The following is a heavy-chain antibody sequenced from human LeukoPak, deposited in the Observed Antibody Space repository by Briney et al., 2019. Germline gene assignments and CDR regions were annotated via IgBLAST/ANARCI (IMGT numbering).Heavy chain of an antibody. CDR1: GGTFSSYA. D-gene: IGHD6-13*01. Sequence: SVKVSCKASGGTFSSYAISWVRQAPGQGLEWMGGIIPIFGTANYAQKFQGRVTITADESTSTAYMELSSLRSEDTAVYYCASEAAALYYFDYWGQGTLVTVSS. J-gene: IGHJ4*02. V-gene: IGHV1-69*01. CDR3: ASEAAALYYFDY. CDR2: IIPIFGTA.